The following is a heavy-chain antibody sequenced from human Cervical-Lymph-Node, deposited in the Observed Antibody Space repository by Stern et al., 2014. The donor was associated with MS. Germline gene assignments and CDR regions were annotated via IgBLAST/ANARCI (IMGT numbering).Heavy chain of an antibody. V-gene: IGHV5-51*01. CDR1: GYRFNNSW. D-gene: IGHD6-13*01. Sequence: EVQLVESGAEVKKPGESLKISCKGSGYRFNNSWIGWVRQMPGKGLEWMGILYPGDSDTRSSPSFQGQVTISADKSISTAYLQWSSLKASDSAMYYCARRRLAAAGDAFDIWGQGTMVTVSP. CDR3: ARRRLAAAGDAFDI. J-gene: IGHJ3*02. CDR2: LYPGDSDT.